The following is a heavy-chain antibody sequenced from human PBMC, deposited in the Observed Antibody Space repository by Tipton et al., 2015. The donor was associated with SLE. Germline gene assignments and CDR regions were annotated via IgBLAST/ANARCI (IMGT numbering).Heavy chain of an antibody. CDR2: INPNSGGT. V-gene: IGHV1-2*02. Sequence: QVQLVQSGAEVKKPGASVKVSCKASGYTFSSYGISWVRQAPGQGLEWMGWINPNSGGTNSAQKFQGRVTMTTDTSTSTAYMELSRLRSDDTAVYYCARDHVPRFTWLANDAFDIWGQGTMVTVSS. D-gene: IGHD3-22*01. CDR3: ARDHVPRFTWLANDAFDI. J-gene: IGHJ3*02. CDR1: GYTFSSYG.